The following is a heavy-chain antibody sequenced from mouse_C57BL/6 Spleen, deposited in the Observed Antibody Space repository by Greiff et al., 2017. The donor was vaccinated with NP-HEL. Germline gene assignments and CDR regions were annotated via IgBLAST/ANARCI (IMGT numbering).Heavy chain of an antibody. CDR1: GYSFTDYN. V-gene: IGHV1-39*01. D-gene: IGHD2-5*01. J-gene: IGHJ3*01. CDR2: INPNYGTT. Sequence: VQLLQSGPELVKPGASVKISCKASGYSFTDYNMNWVKQSTGKSLEWIGVINPNYGTTSYTQNVKGKATLTVDQSSSTAYMQINSLTSEDSAVYYCARGYSNQAWFAYWGQGTLVTVSA. CDR3: ARGYSNQAWFAY.